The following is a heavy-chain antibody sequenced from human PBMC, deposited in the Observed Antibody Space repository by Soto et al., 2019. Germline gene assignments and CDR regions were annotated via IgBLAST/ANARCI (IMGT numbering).Heavy chain of an antibody. J-gene: IGHJ4*02. Sequence: SGPTLVNHTQALTLTCTFSGVSLSTSGVGVGWIRQPPGKALEWLALIYWDDDKRYSPSLKSRLTITKDTSKNQVVLTMTNMDPVDTAIYYCAHSVGCSGGSCYSWVPFDYWGQGTLVTVSS. D-gene: IGHD2-15*01. CDR1: GVSLSTSGVG. V-gene: IGHV2-5*02. CDR2: IYWDDDK. CDR3: AHSVGCSGGSCYSWVPFDY.